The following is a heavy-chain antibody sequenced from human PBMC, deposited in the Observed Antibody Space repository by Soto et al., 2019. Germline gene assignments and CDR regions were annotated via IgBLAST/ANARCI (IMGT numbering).Heavy chain of an antibody. D-gene: IGHD6-19*01. Sequence: GGSLRLSCAASGFTFSSYAMSWVRQAPGKGLEWVSAISGSGGSTYYADSVKGRFTISRDNSKNTLYLQMNSLRAEDTAVYYCAKDQYSSGWYGYFDYWGQGTLVTVSS. J-gene: IGHJ4*02. CDR1: GFTFSSYA. CDR2: ISGSGGST. V-gene: IGHV3-23*01. CDR3: AKDQYSSGWYGYFDY.